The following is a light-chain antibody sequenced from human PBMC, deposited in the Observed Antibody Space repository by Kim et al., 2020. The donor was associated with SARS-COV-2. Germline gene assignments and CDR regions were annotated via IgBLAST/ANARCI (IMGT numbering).Light chain of an antibody. J-gene: IGLJ1*01. CDR3: CAYAGLSTLV. Sequence: QSALTQPPSASGSPGQSVTITCTGTSSDIGEYDFVSWYQQRPGQVPKLVIYEVTKRPSGVPDRFSGSKSGNTASLTVSGLQSEDEAQYYCCAYAGLSTLVFGTGTQVTVL. CDR2: EVT. V-gene: IGLV2-8*01. CDR1: SSDIGEYDF.